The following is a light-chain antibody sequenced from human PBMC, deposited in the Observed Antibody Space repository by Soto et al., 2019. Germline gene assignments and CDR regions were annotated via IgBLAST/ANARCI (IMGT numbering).Light chain of an antibody. CDR2: RND. CDR3: AAWDVTVRSYV. J-gene: IGLJ1*01. CDR1: ISNIGNNY. V-gene: IGLV1-47*01. Sequence: QSVLTQPSSVSGTPGQGVTISCSGSISNIGNNYVYWFQQLPGTAPKVLSNRNDQRPSGVPDRFSGSKSGTSASLAISGLRSGDEADYDCAAWDVTVRSYVFGTGTKLTVL.